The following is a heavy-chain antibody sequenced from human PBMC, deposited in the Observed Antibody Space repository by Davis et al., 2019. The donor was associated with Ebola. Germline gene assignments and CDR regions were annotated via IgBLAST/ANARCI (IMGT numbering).Heavy chain of an antibody. D-gene: IGHD1-7*01. CDR1: GGSISSYY. CDR3: ARGWNFLSRHYYYGMDV. CDR2: IYYSGST. V-gene: IGHV4-59*12. Sequence: SETLSLTCTVSGGSISSYYWSWIRQPPGKGLEWIGYIYYSGSTNYNPSLKSRVTISVDTSKNQFSLKLSSVTAADTAVYYCARGWNFLSRHYYYGMDVWGQGTTVTVSS. J-gene: IGHJ6*02.